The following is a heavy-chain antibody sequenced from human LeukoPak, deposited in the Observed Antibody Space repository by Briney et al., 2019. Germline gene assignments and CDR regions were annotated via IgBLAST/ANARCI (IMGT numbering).Heavy chain of an antibody. CDR3: ARGTYGGSSFDY. J-gene: IGHJ4*02. CDR1: GSTFSSYS. V-gene: IGHV3-21*01. Sequence: TGGSLRLSCAASGSTFSSYSMNWVRQAPGKGLEWVSSISNSNSYIYYADSVKGRFTISRDNAKNSLYLQMNSLRAEDTAVYYCARGTYGGSSFDYWGQGTLVTVSS. D-gene: IGHD3-16*01. CDR2: ISNSNSYI.